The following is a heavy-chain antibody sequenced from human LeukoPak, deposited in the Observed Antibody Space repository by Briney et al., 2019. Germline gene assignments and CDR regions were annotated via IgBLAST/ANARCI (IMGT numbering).Heavy chain of an antibody. D-gene: IGHD3-16*01. Sequence: SVKVSCKASGGTLTSYAITWVRQAPGQGLEWMGGIIPMFGIVNYAQKFQGRVTITADKSTSTAYMELSSLRSEDTAVYYCARDNDSRDPPHFDYWGQGTLVTVSS. CDR2: IIPMFGIV. CDR1: GGTLTSYA. J-gene: IGHJ4*02. CDR3: ARDNDSRDPPHFDY. V-gene: IGHV1-69*10.